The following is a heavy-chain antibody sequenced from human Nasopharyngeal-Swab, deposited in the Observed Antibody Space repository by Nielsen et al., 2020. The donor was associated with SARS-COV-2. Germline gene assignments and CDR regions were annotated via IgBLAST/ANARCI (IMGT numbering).Heavy chain of an antibody. CDR3: ARVYYDSSGNYQIHWHFDL. CDR1: GGSMSSGDYY. V-gene: IGHV4-30-4*01. D-gene: IGHD3-22*01. Sequence: SETLSLTCTLSGGSMSSGDYYWSWLRQPPGKGLEWIGNMYYNGNTYFNPSLKSRVSMTGDTSKTQFSLTLTSVTGADTAVYYCARVYYDSSGNYQIHWHFDLWGPGTLVTVSS. J-gene: IGHJ2*01. CDR2: MYYNGNT.